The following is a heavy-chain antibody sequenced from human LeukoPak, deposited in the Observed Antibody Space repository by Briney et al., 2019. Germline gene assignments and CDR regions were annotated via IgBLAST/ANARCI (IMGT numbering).Heavy chain of an antibody. CDR1: GGSISSYY. CDR2: IYYSGST. J-gene: IGHJ6*03. CDR3: AREGLLWFGDYYYYYMDV. D-gene: IGHD3-10*01. Sequence: PSETLSLTCTVSGGSISSYYWSWIRQPPGKGLEWIGYIYYSGSTNYNPSLKSRVTISVDTSKNQFSLKLSSVTAADTAVYYCAREGLLWFGDYYYYYMDVWGKGTTVTISS. V-gene: IGHV4-59*01.